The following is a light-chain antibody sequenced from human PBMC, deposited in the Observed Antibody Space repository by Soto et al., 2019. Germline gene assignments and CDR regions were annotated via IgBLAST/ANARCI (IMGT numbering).Light chain of an antibody. V-gene: IGLV2-8*01. CDR1: SSDVGGYNY. CDR2: EVS. Sequence: QSALTQPPSASGSPGQSVTISCTGTSSDVGGYNYVSWYQQHPGKAPKLMIYEVSKRPSGVPDRFSGSKSGSTASLTVSGLQAEDEADYYCSSYAGSNNLGFGGGTKLPLL. J-gene: IGLJ3*02. CDR3: SSYAGSNNLG.